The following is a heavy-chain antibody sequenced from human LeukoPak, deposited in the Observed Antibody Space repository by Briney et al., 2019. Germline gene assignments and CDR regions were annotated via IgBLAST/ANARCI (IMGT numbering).Heavy chain of an antibody. Sequence: PSETLSLTCTVSGGSISSYYWSWIRQPPGKGLEWIGYIYYSGSTYYNPSLKSRVTISVDTSKNQFSLKLSSVTAADTAVYYCARERKYYYDSSGSRLFDYWGQGTLVTVSS. CDR3: ARERKYYYDSSGSRLFDY. J-gene: IGHJ4*02. D-gene: IGHD3-22*01. CDR1: GGSISSYY. V-gene: IGHV4-30-4*08. CDR2: IYYSGST.